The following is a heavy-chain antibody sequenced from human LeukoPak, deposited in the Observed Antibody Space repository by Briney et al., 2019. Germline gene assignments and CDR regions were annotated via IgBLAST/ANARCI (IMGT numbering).Heavy chain of an antibody. CDR2: ISSNGGST. J-gene: IGHJ5*02. Sequence: GGSLRLSCAASGFTFSSYAMSWVRQAPGKGLEYVSAISSNGGSTYYADSVKGRFTISRDNSKNTLYLQMSSLRAEDTAVYYCVKSSLFVAAAGTSWWFDPWGQGTLVTVSS. CDR1: GFTFSSYA. CDR3: VKSSLFVAAAGTSWWFDP. V-gene: IGHV3-64D*06. D-gene: IGHD6-13*01.